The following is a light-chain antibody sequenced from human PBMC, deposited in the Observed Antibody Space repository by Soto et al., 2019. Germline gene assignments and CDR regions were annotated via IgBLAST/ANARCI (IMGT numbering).Light chain of an antibody. Sequence: EIVLMQSPGTLSLSPGERATLSCRASRSVSSNYLAWYQQKPGKAPRLLIDGASRRATGIPDRFSGSGYGTDFTITISGLEPEDFAVYYCQRYGNSPPLTFGGGTKVEIK. CDR1: RSVSSNY. V-gene: IGKV3-20*01. CDR3: QRYGNSPPLT. J-gene: IGKJ4*01. CDR2: GAS.